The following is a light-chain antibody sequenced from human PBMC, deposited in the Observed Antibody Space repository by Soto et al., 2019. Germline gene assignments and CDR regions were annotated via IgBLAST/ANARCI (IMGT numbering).Light chain of an antibody. V-gene: IGKV3-20*01. CDR1: QSVSSSH. CDR2: GAS. J-gene: IGKJ1*01. Sequence: EIVLTQSPGTLSLSPGERATLSCRASQSVSSSHLAWYQQKPGQAPRLLISGASSRATGIPDRFTGIGSGTDFTLTISRLEPEDFAVYYCQQYGSSPRTFGQGTKVDIK. CDR3: QQYGSSPRT.